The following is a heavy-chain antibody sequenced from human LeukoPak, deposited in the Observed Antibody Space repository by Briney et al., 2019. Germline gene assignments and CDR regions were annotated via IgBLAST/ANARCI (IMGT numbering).Heavy chain of an antibody. CDR2: FGWNKDKI. J-gene: IGHJ4*02. CDR3: AKAKRNSDYLFDY. V-gene: IGHV3-9*01. CDR1: GFTFDDYV. Sequence: GGSLRLSCAASGFTFDDYVMHWVRQAPGKGLEWVSSFGWNKDKILYADSLKGRFTISRDNARRSLFLQMDSLRAEDTAFYYCAKAKRNSDYLFDYWGQGTLVAVSS. D-gene: IGHD5-12*01.